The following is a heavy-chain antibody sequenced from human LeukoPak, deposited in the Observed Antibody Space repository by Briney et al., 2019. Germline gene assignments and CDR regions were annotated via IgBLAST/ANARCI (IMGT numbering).Heavy chain of an antibody. Sequence: GGSLRLSCAASGFTFSDYYMSWIRQAPGKGLEWVSYISSSSSYTNYADSVKGRFTISRDNAKNSLCLQMNSLRAEDTAVYYCARFAGSGSYVDYWGQGTLVTVSS. V-gene: IGHV3-11*03. CDR3: ARFAGSGSYVDY. J-gene: IGHJ4*02. CDR1: GFTFSDYY. CDR2: ISSSSSYT. D-gene: IGHD3-10*01.